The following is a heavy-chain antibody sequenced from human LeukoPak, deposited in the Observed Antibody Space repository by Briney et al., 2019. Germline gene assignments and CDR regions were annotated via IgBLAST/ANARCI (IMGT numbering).Heavy chain of an antibody. V-gene: IGHV3-23*01. Sequence: PGGSLRLSCAASGFTFSSYAMSWVRQAPGKGLEWVSAISGSGGGTYYADSVKGRFTISRDNSKNTLYLQMNSLRAEDTAVYYCAKEGPGYDFWSGYFDYWGQGTLVTVSS. CDR1: GFTFSSYA. D-gene: IGHD3-3*01. CDR3: AKEGPGYDFWSGYFDY. CDR2: ISGSGGGT. J-gene: IGHJ4*02.